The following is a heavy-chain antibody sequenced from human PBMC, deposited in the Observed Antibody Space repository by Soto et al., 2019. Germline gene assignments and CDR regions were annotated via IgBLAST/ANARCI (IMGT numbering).Heavy chain of an antibody. CDR2: INPSGGYT. Sequence: ASVKVSCKASGYTFSSYYMNWVRQAPGQGLEWLGIINPSGGYTTYAQRFLGRVTMTSDTSTSTVHMELGSLTSEDTAVYYCARDPSIVVVTGRLYYYYSMDVWGQGTTVTVSS. CDR1: GYTFSSYY. J-gene: IGHJ6*02. V-gene: IGHV1-46*01. D-gene: IGHD2-21*02. CDR3: ARDPSIVVVTGRLYYYYSMDV.